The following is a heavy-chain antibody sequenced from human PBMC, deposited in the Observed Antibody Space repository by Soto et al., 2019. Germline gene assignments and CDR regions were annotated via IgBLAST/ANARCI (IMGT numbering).Heavy chain of an antibody. J-gene: IGHJ6*02. CDR2: ISSSSSYT. CDR3: ARATRLVPMDYYYYGMDV. V-gene: IGHV3-11*06. CDR1: GFTFSDYY. D-gene: IGHD6-19*01. Sequence: VGSLRLSCAASGFTFSDYYMSWIRQAPGKGLEWVSYISSSSSYTNYADSVKGRFTISRDNAKNSLYLQMNSLRAEDTAVYYCARATRLVPMDYYYYGMDVWGQGTTVTVSS.